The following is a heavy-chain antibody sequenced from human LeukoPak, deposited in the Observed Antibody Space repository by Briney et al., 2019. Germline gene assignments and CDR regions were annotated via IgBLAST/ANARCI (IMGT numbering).Heavy chain of an antibody. V-gene: IGHV4-59*01. Sequence: SETLSLTCTVSGGYISSYYWSWIRQPPGKGLEWIGYIYYSGSTNYNPSLKSRVTISVDTSKNQFSLKLSSVTAADTAVYYCARGTTYYDSSGYYEHFDYWGQGTLVTVSS. CDR2: IYYSGST. D-gene: IGHD3-22*01. CDR1: GGYISSYY. CDR3: ARGTTYYDSSGYYEHFDY. J-gene: IGHJ4*02.